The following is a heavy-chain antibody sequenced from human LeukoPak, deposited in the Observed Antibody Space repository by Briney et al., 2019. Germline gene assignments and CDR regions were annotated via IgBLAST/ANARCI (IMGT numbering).Heavy chain of an antibody. CDR3: ARNKVGAIDYYYYGMDV. CDR2: ISSSSSYI. D-gene: IGHD1-26*01. Sequence: GGSLRLSCAASGSTFSSYSMNWVRQAPGKGLEWVSSISSSSSYIYYADSVKGRFTISRDNAKNSLYLQMNSLRAEDTAVYYCARNKVGAIDYYYYGMDVWGQGTTVTVSS. J-gene: IGHJ6*02. CDR1: GSTFSSYS. V-gene: IGHV3-21*01.